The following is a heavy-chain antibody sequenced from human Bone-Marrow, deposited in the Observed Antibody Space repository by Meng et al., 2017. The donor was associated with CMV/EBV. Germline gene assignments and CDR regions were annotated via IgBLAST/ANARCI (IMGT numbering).Heavy chain of an antibody. V-gene: IGHV3-33*06. J-gene: IGHJ4*02. CDR1: GFTFSSYG. CDR3: AKAQRRYCSSTSCRGFDY. Sequence: GGSLRLSCAASGFTFSSYGMHWVRQAPGKGLEWVAVIWYDGSNKYYADSVKGRFTISRDNSKNTLYLQMNSLRAEDTAVYYCAKAQRRYCSSTSCRGFDYWGKGTLVTVSS. CDR2: IWYDGSNK. D-gene: IGHD2-2*01.